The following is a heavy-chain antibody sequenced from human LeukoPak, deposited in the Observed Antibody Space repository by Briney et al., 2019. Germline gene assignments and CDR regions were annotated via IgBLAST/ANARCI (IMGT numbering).Heavy chain of an antibody. CDR3: ARGAMAEFDY. J-gene: IGHJ4*02. CDR1: GGSISSYY. D-gene: IGHD5-18*01. CDR2: IYHSGST. Sequence: PSETLSLTCTVSGGSISSYYWGWIRQPPGKGLEWIGSIYHSGSTYYNPSLKSRVTISVDTSKNQFSLKLSSVTAADTAVYYCARGAMAEFDYWGQGTLVTVSS. V-gene: IGHV4-38-2*02.